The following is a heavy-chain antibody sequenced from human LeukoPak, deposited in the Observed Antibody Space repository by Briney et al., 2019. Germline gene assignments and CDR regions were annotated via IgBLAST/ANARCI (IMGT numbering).Heavy chain of an antibody. CDR2: ISSSGST. V-gene: IGHV4-61*02. D-gene: IGHD1-1*01. Sequence: SETLSLTCTVSGDSISSGDYYWSWIRQPAGKGLEWIGRISSSGSTNYNPSLKSRVTISVDTSKNQFSLKLSSVTAADTAVYYCARQGTLSFDYWGQGTLVTVSS. CDR3: ARQGTLSFDY. J-gene: IGHJ4*02. CDR1: GDSISSGDYY.